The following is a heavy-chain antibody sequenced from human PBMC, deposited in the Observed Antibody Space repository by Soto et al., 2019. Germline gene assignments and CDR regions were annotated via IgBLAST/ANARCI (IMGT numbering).Heavy chain of an antibody. D-gene: IGHD3-22*01. CDR3: ARAGILAEDYYDSSGYYYGPFFDY. Sequence: ASVKVSCKASGYTFTSYYMHCVRQAPGQGLEWMGIINPSGGSTSYAQKFQGRVTMTRDTSTSTVYMELSSLRSEDTAVYYRARAGILAEDYYDSSGYYYGPFFDYWGQGTLVTVSS. CDR1: GYTFTSYY. CDR2: INPSGGST. J-gene: IGHJ4*02. V-gene: IGHV1-46*01.